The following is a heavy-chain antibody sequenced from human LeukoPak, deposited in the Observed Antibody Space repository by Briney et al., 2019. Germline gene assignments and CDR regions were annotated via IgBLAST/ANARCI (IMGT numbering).Heavy chain of an antibody. V-gene: IGHV3-74*01. CDR1: GFSFSNSW. CDR3: AREKVVPAATPFDY. D-gene: IGHD2-2*01. CDR2: ISGDGSST. J-gene: IGHJ4*02. Sequence: GGSLRLSCAASGFSFSNSWMHWVRQAPGKGLVCVSRISGDGSSTSYADSVKGRFTISRDNSKNTLYLQMNSLRAEDTAVYYCAREKVVPAATPFDYWGQGTLVTVSS.